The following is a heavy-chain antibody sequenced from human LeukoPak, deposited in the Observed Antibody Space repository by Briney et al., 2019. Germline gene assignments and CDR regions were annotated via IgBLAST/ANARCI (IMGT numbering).Heavy chain of an antibody. CDR1: GFTFSSYG. CDR3: AKDRVYYDYVWGSYDYYFDY. J-gene: IGHJ4*02. Sequence: GGSLRLSCAASGFTFSSYGMHWVRQAPGKGLEWVAVISYDGSNKYYADSVKGRFTISRDNSKNTLYLQMNSLRAEDTAVYYCAKDRVYYDYVWGSYDYYFDYWGQGTLVTVSS. V-gene: IGHV3-30*18. CDR2: ISYDGSNK. D-gene: IGHD3-16*01.